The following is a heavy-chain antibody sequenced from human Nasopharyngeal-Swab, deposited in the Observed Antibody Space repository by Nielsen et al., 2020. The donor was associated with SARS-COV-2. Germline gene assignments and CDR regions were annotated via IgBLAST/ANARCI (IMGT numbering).Heavy chain of an antibody. V-gene: IGHV3-9*01. D-gene: IGHD3-9*01. CDR2: ISWNSGRI. CDR3: ARGHYYDILTGYYSGYYMGV. Sequence: GGSLRLSCAASGFSFDDYAMHWVRQAPGKGLEWVSGISWNSGRIGYADSVKGRFTISRDNAKKTLYLQMNSLRAEDTAVYYCARGHYYDILTGYYSGYYMGVWGKGTTVTVSS. J-gene: IGHJ6*03. CDR1: GFSFDDYA.